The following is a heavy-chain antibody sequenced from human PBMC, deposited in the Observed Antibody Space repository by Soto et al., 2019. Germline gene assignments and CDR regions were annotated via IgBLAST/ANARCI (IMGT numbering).Heavy chain of an antibody. CDR1: GFTFSSYA. J-gene: IGHJ4*02. CDR3: AKGSDYSDYGTINY. D-gene: IGHD4-17*01. Sequence: VGSLSLSCAASGFTFSSYAMSWVRQAPGKGLEWVSAISGSGGSTFYADSVKGRFTISRDNSKSTFFLQMNSLRAEDTAVYYRAKGSDYSDYGTINYWGQGTLVNV. V-gene: IGHV3-23*01. CDR2: ISGSGGST.